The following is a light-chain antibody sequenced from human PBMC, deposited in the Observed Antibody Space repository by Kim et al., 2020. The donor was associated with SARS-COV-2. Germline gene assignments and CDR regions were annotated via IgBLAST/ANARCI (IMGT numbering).Light chain of an antibody. V-gene: IGKV3-20*01. CDR3: QQYDTSLTWT. CDR1: QSVTSSY. J-gene: IGKJ1*01. CDR2: GAS. Sequence: PGERATLSCKASQSVTSSYLAWYQQKPGQAPRLLIYGASNRATGIPDRFSGSGSGTDFTLTISRLEPEDFAVYYCQQYDTSLTWTFGQGTKVDIK.